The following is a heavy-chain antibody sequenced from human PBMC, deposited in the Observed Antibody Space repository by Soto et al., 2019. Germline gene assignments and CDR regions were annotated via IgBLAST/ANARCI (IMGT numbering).Heavy chain of an antibody. CDR2: IIPLFGRP. CDR1: GGTFGSYV. D-gene: IGHD5-12*01. J-gene: IGHJ4*02. CDR3: ARDLGSGYDPGDY. V-gene: IGHV1-69*12. Sequence: QVQLVQSGAEVKKPRSSVKVSCKASGGTFGSYVFNWVRQAPGQGLEWMGGIIPLFGRPNYAQKFQGRVTITADESTSTAYMELSSLRSDDTAVFYCARDLGSGYDPGDYWGQGTLVTVSS.